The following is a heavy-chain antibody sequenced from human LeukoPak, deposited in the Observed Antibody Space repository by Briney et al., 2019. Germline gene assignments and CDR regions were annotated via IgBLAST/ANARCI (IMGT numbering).Heavy chain of an antibody. V-gene: IGHV1-46*01. Sequence: ASVKVSCKASGGTFTSYYMHWVRQAPGQGLEWMGIINPSYGSTSYTQNFQGRVTMTRDTSTSTVYMELSSLRSEDTAVFYCARDFEGSGNFDYWGQGTLVTVSS. D-gene: IGHD3-10*01. CDR2: INPSYGST. CDR1: GGTFTSYY. CDR3: ARDFEGSGNFDY. J-gene: IGHJ4*02.